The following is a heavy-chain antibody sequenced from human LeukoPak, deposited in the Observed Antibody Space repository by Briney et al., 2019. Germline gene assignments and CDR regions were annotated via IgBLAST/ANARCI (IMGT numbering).Heavy chain of an antibody. V-gene: IGHV3-48*03. CDR1: GFTFSSYE. CDR3: ARDLGGSGIGDACDI. Sequence: PGGSLRLSCAASGFTFSSYEMNWVRQAPGKWLEWVSYISSSGSTIYYADSVKGRFTISRDNAKNSLYLQMNSLRAEDTAVYYCARDLGGSGIGDACDIWGQGTMVTVSS. J-gene: IGHJ3*02. D-gene: IGHD3-10*01. CDR2: ISSSGSTI.